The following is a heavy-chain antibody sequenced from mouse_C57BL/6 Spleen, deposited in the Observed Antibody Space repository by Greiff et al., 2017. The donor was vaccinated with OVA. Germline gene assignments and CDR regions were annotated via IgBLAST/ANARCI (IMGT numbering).Heavy chain of an antibody. CDR1: GYAFSSSW. Sequence: QVQLQQSGPELVKPGASVKISCKASGYAFSSSWMNWVKQRPGKGLEWIGRIYPGDGDTNYNGMFKGKATLTADKSSSTAYMQLSSLTSEDSAVYFCARGGYDYDAMDYWGQGTSVTVSS. CDR2: IYPGDGDT. D-gene: IGHD2-10*02. J-gene: IGHJ4*01. CDR3: ARGGYDYDAMDY. V-gene: IGHV1-82*01.